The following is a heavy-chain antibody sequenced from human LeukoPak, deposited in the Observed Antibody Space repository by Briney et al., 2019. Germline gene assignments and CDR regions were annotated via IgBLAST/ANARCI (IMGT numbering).Heavy chain of an antibody. D-gene: IGHD1-26*01. CDR1: GFTFSSYG. J-gene: IGHJ4*02. Sequence: PGGSLRLSCAASGFTFSSYGMHWVRQAPGKGLEWVAVISYDGSNKYYADSVKGRFTISTDNSKNTLYLQMNSLRAEDTAVYYCAKDGSYTLRLYYFDYWGQGTLVTVTS. CDR2: ISYDGSNK. CDR3: AKDGSYTLRLYYFDY. V-gene: IGHV3-30*18.